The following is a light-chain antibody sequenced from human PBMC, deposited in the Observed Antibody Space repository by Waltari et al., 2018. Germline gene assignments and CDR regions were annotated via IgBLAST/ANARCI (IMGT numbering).Light chain of an antibody. Sequence: VVMTQSPLSLPVILGQPASISCSSSQSLVHSDGNTYLNWFHQRPGQSPRRLIYKVSNRDSGVPDRFSGSGAGTDFTLEISRVEAEDVGVYYCMQGTQWSWTFGQGTKVEIE. V-gene: IGKV2-30*02. CDR2: KVS. CDR1: QSLVHSDGNTY. CDR3: MQGTQWSWT. J-gene: IGKJ1*01.